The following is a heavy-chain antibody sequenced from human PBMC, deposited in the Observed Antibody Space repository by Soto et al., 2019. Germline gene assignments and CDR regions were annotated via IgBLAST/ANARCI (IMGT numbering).Heavy chain of an antibody. CDR1: GFNFRSYT. CDR2: ISPGSDYI. D-gene: IGHD3-9*01. V-gene: IGHV3-21*01. CDR3: SRALVRYATHPTFSFDY. Sequence: GGSLSLSCAASGFNFRSYTMGWVRQAPGKGLDWVSSISPGSDYIFYADSLKGRFTISRDNAKDSLYLHLDTVTGEATAMYYLSRALVRYATHPTFSFDYWGQGTLVTVSS. J-gene: IGHJ4*02.